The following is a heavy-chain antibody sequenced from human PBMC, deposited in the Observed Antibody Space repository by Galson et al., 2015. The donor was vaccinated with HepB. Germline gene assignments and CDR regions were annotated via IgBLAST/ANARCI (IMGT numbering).Heavy chain of an antibody. V-gene: IGHV3-7*03. J-gene: IGHJ4*02. CDR2: IKPDGSEK. CDR1: GFNFRSYW. CDR3: AGGYFWFGEGLSDY. Sequence: SLRLSCAVPGFNFRSYWMSWVRQAPGKGLEWVANIKPDGSEKYYVDSVKGRFSISRDNTQKSLYLQMNSLRAEDTAVYYCAGGYFWFGEGLSDYWGQGTLVTVSS. D-gene: IGHD3-10*01.